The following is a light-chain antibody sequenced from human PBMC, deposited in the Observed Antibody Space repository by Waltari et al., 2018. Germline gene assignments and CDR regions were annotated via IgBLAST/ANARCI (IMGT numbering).Light chain of an antibody. CDR1: QSVSSN. CDR2: GAS. V-gene: IGKV3-15*01. CDR3: QQSYITPVT. J-gene: IGKJ1*01. Sequence: EIVMTQSPATLSVSPGERATLSCRASQSVSSNLAWYQQKPGQAPRLLVYGASSLQRVVPSRFSGSGSGTDFTLTISSLQPEDFATYYCQQSYITPVTFGQGTKVEI.